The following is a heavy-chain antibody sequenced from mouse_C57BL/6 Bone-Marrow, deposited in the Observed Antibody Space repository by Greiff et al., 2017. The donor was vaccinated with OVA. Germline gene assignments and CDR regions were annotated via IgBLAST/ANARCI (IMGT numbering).Heavy chain of an antibody. J-gene: IGHJ2*01. V-gene: IGHV1-63*01. CDR3: ARQRWLLPDY. D-gene: IGHD2-3*01. Sequence: VQLQPSGAELVRPGTSVKMSCKASGYTFTNYWIGWAKQRPGHGLEWIGDIYPGGGYTNYNEKFKGKATLTADKSSSTAYMQFSSLTSEDSAIYYCARQRWLLPDYWGQGTTLTVSS. CDR1: GYTFTNYW. CDR2: IYPGGGYT.